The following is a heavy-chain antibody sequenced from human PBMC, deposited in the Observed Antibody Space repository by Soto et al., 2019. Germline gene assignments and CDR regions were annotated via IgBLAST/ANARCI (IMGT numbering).Heavy chain of an antibody. J-gene: IGHJ3*01. D-gene: IGHD3-16*02. CDR3: ARADRSAFEV. CDR1: GFSVSEKH. V-gene: IGHV3-66*01. Sequence: EEQLVASGGGLVQLGGSLRLSCAASGFSVSEKHMSWVRQAPGEGLEWVSTICSTYGRSRTGYADSVEGRFTISRENSKKTLSLQMTTLRAEDTAVYFCARADRSAFEVWGQGAMVIVSS. CDR2: ICSTYGRSRT.